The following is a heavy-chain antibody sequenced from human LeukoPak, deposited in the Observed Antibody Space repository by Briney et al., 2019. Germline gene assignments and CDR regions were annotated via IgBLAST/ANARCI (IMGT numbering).Heavy chain of an antibody. J-gene: IGHJ5*02. Sequence: SSETLSLTCTVSGGSISSYYWSWIRQPPGKGLEWIGYIYYSGSTNYNPSLKSRVTISVDTSKNQFSLKLSSVTAADTAVYYCARPHADYDFWSGYGNWFDPWGQGTLVTVSS. CDR1: GGSISSYY. CDR2: IYYSGST. V-gene: IGHV4-59*08. D-gene: IGHD3-3*01. CDR3: ARPHADYDFWSGYGNWFDP.